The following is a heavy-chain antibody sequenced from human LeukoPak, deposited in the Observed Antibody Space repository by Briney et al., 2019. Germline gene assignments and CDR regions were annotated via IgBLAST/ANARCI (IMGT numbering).Heavy chain of an antibody. J-gene: IGHJ4*02. CDR1: GYTFTSYD. V-gene: IGHV1-8*01. D-gene: IGHD6-19*01. Sequence: ASVKVSCKASGYTFTSYDINWVRQATGQGLEWMGWMDPNSGNTGYAQKFQGRVTMTRNTSISTAYMELSSLRSEDTAVYYCARGRRKSSGWYGGDYWGQGTLVTVSS. CDR2: MDPNSGNT. CDR3: ARGRRKSSGWYGGDY.